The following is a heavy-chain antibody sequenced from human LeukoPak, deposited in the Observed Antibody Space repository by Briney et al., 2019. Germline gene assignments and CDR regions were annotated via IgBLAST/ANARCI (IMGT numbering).Heavy chain of an antibody. CDR1: GGSISSYY. Sequence: SETLSLTCTVSGGSISSYYWSWSRQPPGKGLEWIGYIYYSGSTNYNPSLKSRVTISVDTSKNQFSLKLSSVTAADTAVYYCASLKPTGSRGHFDYWGQGTLVTVSS. CDR2: IYYSGST. D-gene: IGHD3-10*01. V-gene: IGHV4-59*01. J-gene: IGHJ4*02. CDR3: ASLKPTGSRGHFDY.